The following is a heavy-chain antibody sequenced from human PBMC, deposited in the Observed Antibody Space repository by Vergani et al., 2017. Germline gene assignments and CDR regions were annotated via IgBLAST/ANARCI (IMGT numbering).Heavy chain of an antibody. CDR3: AKGMYYYGSSGDYFDY. D-gene: IGHD3-22*01. V-gene: IGHV3-23*01. J-gene: IGHJ4*02. Sequence: EVQLLESGGGLVQPGGSLRLSCAASGFTFSSYAMSWVRQAPGKGLEWVSAISGSGGSTYYADSVKGRFTISRDNSKNTLYLQMNSLRAEDTAVYYCAKGMYYYGSSGDYFDYWGQGTLVTVSS. CDR1: GFTFSSYA. CDR2: ISGSGGST.